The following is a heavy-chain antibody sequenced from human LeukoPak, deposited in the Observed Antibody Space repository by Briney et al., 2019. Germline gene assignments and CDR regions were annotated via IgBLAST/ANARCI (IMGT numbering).Heavy chain of an antibody. D-gene: IGHD3-10*01. CDR2: IYSGGST. CDR1: GFTVSSNY. J-gene: IGHJ4*02. V-gene: IGHV3-53*05. Sequence: QPGGSLRLSCAASGFTVSSNYMSWVRQAPGKGLEWVSVIYSGGSTYYADSVKGRLTISRDNSKNTLYLQMNSLRAEDTAVYYCARDWGWFGGLKEGYYFDYWGQGTLVTVSS. CDR3: ARDWGWFGGLKEGYYFDY.